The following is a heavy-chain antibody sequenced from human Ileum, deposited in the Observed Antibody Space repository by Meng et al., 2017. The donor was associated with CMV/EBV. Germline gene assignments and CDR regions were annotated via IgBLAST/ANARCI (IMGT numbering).Heavy chain of an antibody. CDR1: GFSFSTSE. D-gene: IGHD1-26*01. CDR3: ARGLGYSRSTIYYYYTMDV. V-gene: IGHV3-48*03. CDR2: IRSAGHTI. J-gene: IGHJ6*02. Sequence: GESLKISCAASGFSFSTSEMNWVRQAPGKGLEWVSYIRSAGHTINYADSVKGRVTISKDNAKNSLYLQMNSLRAEDTAVYYCARGLGYSRSTIYYYYTMDVWGQGTTVTVSS.